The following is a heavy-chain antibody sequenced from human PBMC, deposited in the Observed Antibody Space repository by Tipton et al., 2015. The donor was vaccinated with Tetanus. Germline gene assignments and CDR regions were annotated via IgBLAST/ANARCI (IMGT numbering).Heavy chain of an antibody. CDR2: IYYSGST. D-gene: IGHD2-2*01. CDR1: GDSIRSEDYY. V-gene: IGHV4-30-4*01. CDR3: ARLTCSSPSCYYYYYYYVDV. J-gene: IGHJ6*03. Sequence: TLSLTCSVSGDSIRSEDYYWGWIRQSPGKGLEWLGYIYYSGSTYNNPSLKSRVSISLDASKNQFSLSLNSVTAADSAPYYCARLTCSSPSCYYYYYYYVDVWGTGTAIAVSS.